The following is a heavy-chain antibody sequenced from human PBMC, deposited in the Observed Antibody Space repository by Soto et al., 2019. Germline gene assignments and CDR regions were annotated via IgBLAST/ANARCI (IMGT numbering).Heavy chain of an antibody. D-gene: IGHD1-26*01. J-gene: IGHJ5*02. V-gene: IGHV3-30*18. CDR2: ISYDGSNK. CDR1: GFTFSSYG. Sequence: GGSLRLSCAASGFTFSSYGMHWVRQAPGKGLEWVAVISYDGSNKYYADSVKGRFTISRDNSKNTLYLQMNSLRAEDTAVYYCAKDISGASWFDPWGQGTLVTVSS. CDR3: AKDISGASWFDP.